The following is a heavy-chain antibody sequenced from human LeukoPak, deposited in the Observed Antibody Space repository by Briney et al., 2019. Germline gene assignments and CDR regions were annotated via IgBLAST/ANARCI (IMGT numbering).Heavy chain of an antibody. CDR3: TRVAQLVFDH. Sequence: ASVTVSCKTSGYTFTNDYIHWVRQAPGQGLEWMGMINPGDGSTTYEQKFQGRLTMTRDTSTRTLSMERSSLRSGETAVFYCTRVAQLVFDHWGQGTLVTVSS. J-gene: IGHJ4*02. V-gene: IGHV1-46*03. CDR1: GYTFTNDY. CDR2: INPGDGST. D-gene: IGHD6-6*01.